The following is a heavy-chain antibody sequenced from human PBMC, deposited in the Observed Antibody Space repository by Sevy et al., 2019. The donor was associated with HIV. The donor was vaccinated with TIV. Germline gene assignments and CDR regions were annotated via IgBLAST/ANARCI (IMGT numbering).Heavy chain of an antibody. CDR2: ISGSGGRT. CDR1: EFTFSNYA. J-gene: IGHJ4*02. D-gene: IGHD3-3*01. Sequence: GGSLRLSCGASEFTFSNYAMTWVRQAPGKGLEWVSAISGSGGRTYYADSVRGRFTISRDNSKNTLYLQMNSLRAEDTAAYYCEKVRFLEWLPLDYWGQGTLVTVSS. V-gene: IGHV3-23*01. CDR3: EKVRFLEWLPLDY.